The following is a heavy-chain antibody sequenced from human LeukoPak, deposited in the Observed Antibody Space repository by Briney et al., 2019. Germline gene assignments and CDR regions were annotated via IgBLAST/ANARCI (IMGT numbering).Heavy chain of an antibody. CDR2: IYYSGST. CDR1: GGSISSSSYY. J-gene: IGHJ5*02. CDR3: ARQKWITMVRGVINWFDP. Sequence: SETLSLTCTVSGGSISSSSYYWGWIRQPPGKGLEWIGNIYYSGSTYYNPSLKSRVTISVDTSKSQFFLKLSSVTAADTAVYYCARQKWITMVRGVINWFDPWGQGTLVTVSS. D-gene: IGHD3-10*01. V-gene: IGHV4-39*01.